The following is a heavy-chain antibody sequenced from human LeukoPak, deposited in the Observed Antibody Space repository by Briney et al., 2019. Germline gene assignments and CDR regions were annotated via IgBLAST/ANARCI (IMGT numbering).Heavy chain of an antibody. V-gene: IGHV4-59*01. Sequence: SETLSLTCTVSGGSISSYYWSWIRQPPGKGLEWIGYIYYSGSTNYNPSLKSRVTISVDTSKNQFSLKLSSVTAADTAVYYCARHARAYDYSNYYYYYYMDVWGKGTTVTVSS. D-gene: IGHD4-11*01. CDR2: IYYSGST. CDR1: GGSISSYY. J-gene: IGHJ6*03. CDR3: ARHARAYDYSNYYYYYYMDV.